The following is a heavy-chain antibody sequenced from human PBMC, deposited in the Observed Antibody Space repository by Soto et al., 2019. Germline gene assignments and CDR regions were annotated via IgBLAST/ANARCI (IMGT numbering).Heavy chain of an antibody. CDR2: IYHSGST. J-gene: IGHJ6*02. CDR1: GGSISSSNW. Sequence: SETLSLTCAVSGGSISSSNWWSWVRQPPGKGLEWIGEIYHSGSTNYNPSLKSRVTISVDKSKNQFSLKLSSVTAADTAVYYCARTDYGDYYYYGMDVWGQGTTVTVSS. V-gene: IGHV4-4*02. D-gene: IGHD4-17*01. CDR3: ARTDYGDYYYYGMDV.